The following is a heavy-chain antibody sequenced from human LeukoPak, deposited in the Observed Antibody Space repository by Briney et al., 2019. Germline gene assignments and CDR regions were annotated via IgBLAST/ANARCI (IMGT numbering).Heavy chain of an antibody. CDR1: GFTFSSYG. CDR2: ISYDGSNK. Sequence: GGSLRLSCAASGFTFSSYGMHWVRQAPGKGLEWVAVISYDGSNKYYADSVKGRFTISRDNSKNTLYLQMNSLRAEDTAVYYCAKGGCSSTSCVAGYWGQGTLVTVSS. J-gene: IGHJ4*02. D-gene: IGHD2-2*01. CDR3: AKGGCSSTSCVAGY. V-gene: IGHV3-30*18.